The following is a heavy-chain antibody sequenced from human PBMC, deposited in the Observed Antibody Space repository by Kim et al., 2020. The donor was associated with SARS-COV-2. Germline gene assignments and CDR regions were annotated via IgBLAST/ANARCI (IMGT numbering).Heavy chain of an antibody. CDR2: IWYDGSNK. CDR1: GFTFSSYG. Sequence: GGSLRLSCAASGFTFSSYGMHWVRQAPGKGLEWVAVIWYDGSNKYYADSVKGRFTISRDNSKNTLYLQMNSLRAEDTAVYYCARDGSVTPGAFDIWGQGTMVTVSS. D-gene: IGHD4-17*01. CDR3: ARDGSVTPGAFDI. V-gene: IGHV3-33*01. J-gene: IGHJ3*02.